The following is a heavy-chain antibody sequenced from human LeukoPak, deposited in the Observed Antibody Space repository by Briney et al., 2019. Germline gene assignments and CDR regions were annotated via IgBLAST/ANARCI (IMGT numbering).Heavy chain of an antibody. Sequence: PGGSLRLSCAASGFTVSSNYMSWVRQAPGKGLEWVSVIYSGGSTYYADSVKGRFTISRDNSKSTLYIQMNSLRAEDTALYYCARDWFTRLGELSPDRAFDYWGQGTLVTVSS. V-gene: IGHV3-53*01. CDR2: IYSGGST. CDR3: ARDWFTRLGELSPDRAFDY. J-gene: IGHJ4*02. D-gene: IGHD3-16*02. CDR1: GFTVSSNY.